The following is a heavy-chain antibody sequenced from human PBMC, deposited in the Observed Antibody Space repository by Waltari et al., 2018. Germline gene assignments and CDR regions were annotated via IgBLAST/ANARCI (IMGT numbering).Heavy chain of an antibody. CDR1: GGSFSGYY. D-gene: IGHD6-6*01. V-gene: IGHV4-34*01. Sequence: QVQLQQWGAGLLKPSETLSLTCAVYGGSFSGYYWSWIRQPPGKGLEWIGEINHSGSTNSNPSLKSRVTISVDTSKNQFSLKLSSVTAADTAVYYCARTYSSSSLYYYGMDVWGQGTTVTVSS. J-gene: IGHJ6*02. CDR3: ARTYSSSSLYYYGMDV. CDR2: INHSGST.